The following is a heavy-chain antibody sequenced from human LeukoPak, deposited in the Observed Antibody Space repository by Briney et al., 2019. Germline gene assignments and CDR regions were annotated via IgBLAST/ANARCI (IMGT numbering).Heavy chain of an antibody. CDR1: GYTFTGYY. J-gene: IGHJ3*02. CDR3: ARVSGDHAFDI. D-gene: IGHD3-10*01. Sequence: ASVKVSCKASGYTFTGYYMHRVRRAPGQGLEWMGWINPNSGVTKYAQMFQGRVTMTRDTSISTAYMELSRLRSGDTAVYYCARVSGDHAFDIWGQGTMVTVSS. V-gene: IGHV1-2*02. CDR2: INPNSGVT.